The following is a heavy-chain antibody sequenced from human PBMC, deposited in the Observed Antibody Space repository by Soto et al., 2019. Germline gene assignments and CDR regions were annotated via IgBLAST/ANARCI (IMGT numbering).Heavy chain of an antibody. V-gene: IGHV4-59*01. CDR2: IYYSGST. CDR3: ARDLGRNSSSWYAPGY. J-gene: IGHJ4*02. CDR1: GGSISSYY. D-gene: IGHD6-13*01. Sequence: SETLSLTCTVSGGSISSYYWSWFRQPPGTGLAWIGYIYYSGSTNYNPSLKSRVTISVDTSKNQFSLKLSSVTAADTAVYYCARDLGRNSSSWYAPGYWGQGTLVTVSS.